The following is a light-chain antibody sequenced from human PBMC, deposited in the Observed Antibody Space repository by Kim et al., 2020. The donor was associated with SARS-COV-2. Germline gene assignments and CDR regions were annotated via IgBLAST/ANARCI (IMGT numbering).Light chain of an antibody. CDR2: DDS. Sequence: SYELTQPPSVSLAPGETARITCGGNKIGDINVHWYQQRPGQAPVLVISDDSDRPSGIPERFSGSNSGNTATLTINRVEAVDEADYYSQVWDGSSDHWVFG. CDR3: QVWDGSSDHWV. J-gene: IGLJ3*02. V-gene: IGLV3-21*04. CDR1: KIGDIN.